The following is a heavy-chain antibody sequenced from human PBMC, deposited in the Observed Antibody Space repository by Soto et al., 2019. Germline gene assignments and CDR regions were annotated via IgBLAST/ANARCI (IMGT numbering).Heavy chain of an antibody. Sequence: QPGGSLRLSCAASGFTFSSYAMSWVRQAPGKGLEWVSAISGSGGSTYYADSVKGRFTISRDNSKNTLYLQMNSLRAEDTAVYYCAKFGYYDFWSGYRIWGAFDYWGQGTLVTVSS. V-gene: IGHV3-23*01. CDR3: AKFGYYDFWSGYRIWGAFDY. D-gene: IGHD3-3*01. J-gene: IGHJ4*02. CDR2: ISGSGGST. CDR1: GFTFSSYA.